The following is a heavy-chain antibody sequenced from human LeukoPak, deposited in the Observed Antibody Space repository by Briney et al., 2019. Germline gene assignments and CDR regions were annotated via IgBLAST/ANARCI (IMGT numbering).Heavy chain of an antibody. CDR2: IYSGGST. V-gene: IGHV3-66*01. Sequence: PGGSLRLSCEASGFTVSSNYMSWVRQAPGEGLEWVSVIYSGGSTYYADSVKGRFTISRDNSKNTLYLQMNSLRAEDTAVYYCASRNYYDSSGYFDAFDIWGQGTMVTVSS. D-gene: IGHD3-22*01. CDR3: ASRNYYDSSGYFDAFDI. J-gene: IGHJ3*02. CDR1: GFTVSSNY.